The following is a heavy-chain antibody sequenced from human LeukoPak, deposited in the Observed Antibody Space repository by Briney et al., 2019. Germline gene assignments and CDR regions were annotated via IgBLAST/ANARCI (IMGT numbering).Heavy chain of an antibody. D-gene: IGHD3-9*01. CDR1: GLTFDDYA. V-gene: IGHV3-43D*03. CDR2: ITRDAGST. Sequence: GSLRLSCAASGLTFDDYAMHWVRQAPGKGLEWVSLITRDAGSTFYADSVKGRFTISRDNSKNSPYLQMNSLRPEDTAFYYCAKEKLKYFEGWGQGTLVTVSS. J-gene: IGHJ1*01. CDR3: AKEKLKYFEG.